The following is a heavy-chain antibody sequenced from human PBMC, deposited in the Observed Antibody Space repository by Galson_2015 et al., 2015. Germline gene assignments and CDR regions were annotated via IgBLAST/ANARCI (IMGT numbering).Heavy chain of an antibody. CDR2: IVSSTTYI. D-gene: IGHD2-8*01. V-gene: IGHV3-21*04. Sequence: SLRLSCAASGFTFSSYSMNWVRQAPGKGLEWVSSIVSSTTYIYYADSVRGRFTISRDNAKNSLYLQMNALRAEDTAVYHCVKGGTISWFDPWGQGTLVTVSS. J-gene: IGHJ5*02. CDR3: VKGGTISWFDP. CDR1: GFTFSSYS.